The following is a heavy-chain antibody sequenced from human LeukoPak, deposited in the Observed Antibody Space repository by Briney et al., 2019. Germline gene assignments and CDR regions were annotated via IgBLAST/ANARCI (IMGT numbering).Heavy chain of an antibody. CDR2: IYYSGST. J-gene: IGHJ6*03. Sequence: SETLSLTCTVSGGSISSGGYYWNWIRQHPGKGLEWIGYIYYSGSTYYNPSLKSRVTISVDTSKNQFSLKLSSVTAADTAAYYCARGFGIAEDYYYYMDVWGKGTTVTVSS. V-gene: IGHV4-31*03. CDR3: ARGFGIAEDYYYYMDV. D-gene: IGHD3-10*01. CDR1: GGSISSGGYY.